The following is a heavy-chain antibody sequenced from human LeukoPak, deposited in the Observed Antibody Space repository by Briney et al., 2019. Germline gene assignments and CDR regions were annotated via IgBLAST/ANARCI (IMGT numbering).Heavy chain of an antibody. CDR1: GFTFSSYS. CDR2: ISSSSSYI. D-gene: IGHD6-13*01. V-gene: IGHV3-21*01. CDR3: AREGRYSSSWPNWFDP. Sequence: GGSLRLSCAASGFTFSSYSMNWVRQAPGKGLEWVSSISSSSSYIYYADSVKGRFTISRDNAKNSLYLQMNSLRAEDTAAYYCAREGRYSSSWPNWFDPWGQGTLVTVSS. J-gene: IGHJ5*02.